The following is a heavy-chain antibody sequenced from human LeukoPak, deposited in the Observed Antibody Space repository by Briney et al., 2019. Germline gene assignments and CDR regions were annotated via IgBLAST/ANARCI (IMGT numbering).Heavy chain of an antibody. CDR2: IYSGGCT. Sequence: GWSLTLSRAASGFTVSSNYMSWVLQAPGKGVECVSVIYSGGCTYYADSVKRKLTISSNNSKNTLYIQMNSLRAEDTAVYYCARYQKRAARLLGATTEWVYFYFMDVWGKGTTVTVSS. D-gene: IGHD1-26*01. CDR1: GFTVSSNY. CDR3: ARYQKRAARLLGATTEWVYFYFMDV. V-gene: IGHV3-66*01. J-gene: IGHJ6*03.